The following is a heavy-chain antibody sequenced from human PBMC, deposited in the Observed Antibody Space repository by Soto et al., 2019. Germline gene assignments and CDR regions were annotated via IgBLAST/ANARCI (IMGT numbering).Heavy chain of an antibody. CDR2: IYNSGST. CDR3: ARERTARSGHYS. Sequence: QVQLQESGPGLVKPSETLSLTCTVSGGSVSRFYWSWIRQPPGKGLEWIAYIYNSGSTNYNPSLKSRVSISVDTSKNELSLRLKSVTAADTAVYYCARERTARSGHYSWGQGTLVTVSS. D-gene: IGHD3-3*01. V-gene: IGHV4-59*02. CDR1: GGSVSRFY. J-gene: IGHJ4*02.